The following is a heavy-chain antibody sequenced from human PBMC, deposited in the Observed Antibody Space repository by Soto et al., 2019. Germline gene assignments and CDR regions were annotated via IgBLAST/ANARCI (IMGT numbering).Heavy chain of an antibody. J-gene: IGHJ4*02. CDR3: ARVAVTMIRGVDY. D-gene: IGHD3-10*01. Sequence: SETLSLTCSVSGVSVDSGDYYWSWIRQPPGKGLEWIGYMYYSGSTYYNPSLKSRVTISPDTSKNQFSLSLNSVTAADTAVYYCARVAVTMIRGVDYWGRGTLVTVPQ. CDR1: GVSVDSGDYY. CDR2: MYYSGST. V-gene: IGHV4-61*08.